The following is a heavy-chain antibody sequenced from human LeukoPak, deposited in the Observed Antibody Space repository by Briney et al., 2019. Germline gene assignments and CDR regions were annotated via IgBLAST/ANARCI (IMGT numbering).Heavy chain of an antibody. CDR3: ARDSSSWYEGYYFDY. V-gene: IGHV3-7*01. Sequence: GGSLRLSCAASGFTFRSYTMNWVRQAPGKGLEWVANIKQDGSEKYYVDSVKGRFTISRDNAKNSLYLQMNSLRAEDTAVYYCARDSSSWYEGYYFDYWGQGTLVTVSS. J-gene: IGHJ4*02. CDR2: IKQDGSEK. CDR1: GFTFRSYT. D-gene: IGHD6-13*01.